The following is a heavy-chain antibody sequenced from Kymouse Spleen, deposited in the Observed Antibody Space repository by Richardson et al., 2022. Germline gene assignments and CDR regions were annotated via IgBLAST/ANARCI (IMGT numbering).Heavy chain of an antibody. CDR3: AVYSSSWYSYYYYYGMDV. D-gene: IGHD6-13*01. J-gene: IGHJ6*02. CDR2: IYYSGST. CDR1: GGSISSSSYY. Sequence: QLQLQESGPGLVKPSETLSLTCTVSGGSISSSSYYWGWIRQPPGKGLEWIGSIYYSGSTYYNPSLKSRVTISVDTSKNQFSLKLSSVTAADTAVYYCAVYSSSWYSYYYYYGMDVWGQGTTVTVSS. V-gene: IGHV4-39*01.